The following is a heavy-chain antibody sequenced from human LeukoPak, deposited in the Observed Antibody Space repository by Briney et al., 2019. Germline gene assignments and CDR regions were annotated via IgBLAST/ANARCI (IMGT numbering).Heavy chain of an antibody. D-gene: IGHD3-10*01. Sequence: GGSLRLSCAASGFTFSSYAMHWVRQAPGKGLEWVAVISYDGSNKYYADSVKGRFTISRDNSKNTLYLQMNSLRAEDTAVYYCARDHYYGSGSYEIDYWGQGTLVAVSS. CDR2: ISYDGSNK. CDR1: GFTFSSYA. J-gene: IGHJ4*02. V-gene: IGHV3-30-3*01. CDR3: ARDHYYGSGSYEIDY.